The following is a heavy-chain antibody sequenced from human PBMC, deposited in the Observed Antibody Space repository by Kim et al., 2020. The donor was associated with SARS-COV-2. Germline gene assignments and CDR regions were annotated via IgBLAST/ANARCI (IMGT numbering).Heavy chain of an antibody. J-gene: IGHJ4*02. D-gene: IGHD3-9*01. CDR2: IYYSGST. V-gene: IGHV4-59*01. CDR3: ARGLRYFDWLPFDY. Sequence: SETLSLTCTVSGGSISSYYWSWIRQRPGKGLEWIGYIYYSGSTNYNPSLKSRVTISVDTSKNQFSLKLSSVTAADTAVYYCARGLRYFDWLPFDYWGQGTRVTVSS. CDR1: GGSISSYY.